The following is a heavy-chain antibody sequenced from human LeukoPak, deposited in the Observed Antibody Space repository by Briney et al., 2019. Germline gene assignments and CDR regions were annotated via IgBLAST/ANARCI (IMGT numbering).Heavy chain of an antibody. CDR3: ARHSGASPHYFNY. CDR1: GGSISNYY. J-gene: IGHJ4*02. CDR2: IYYSGTT. Sequence: SETLSLTCTVSGGSISNYYWSWIRQPPGKGLEWIGFIYYSGTTHYNPSLKSRVTMSVATSNNQFSLRLSSVTAADTAIYYCARHSGASPHYFNYWGQGALVTVSS. V-gene: IGHV4-59*08. D-gene: IGHD1-26*01.